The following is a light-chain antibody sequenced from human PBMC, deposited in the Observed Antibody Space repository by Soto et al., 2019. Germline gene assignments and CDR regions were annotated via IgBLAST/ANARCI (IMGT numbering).Light chain of an antibody. CDR3: QQYVTSSWT. Sequence: ELLMTQSPATLSVSPGERSTLSCRASQSVSSNLAWYQQKPGQAPRLLIYGASSRATGIPDRFSGSGSGTDFTLTISRLEPEDFAVYYCQQYVTSSWTFGQGTKVDIK. CDR1: QSVSSN. J-gene: IGKJ1*01. V-gene: IGKV3-20*01. CDR2: GAS.